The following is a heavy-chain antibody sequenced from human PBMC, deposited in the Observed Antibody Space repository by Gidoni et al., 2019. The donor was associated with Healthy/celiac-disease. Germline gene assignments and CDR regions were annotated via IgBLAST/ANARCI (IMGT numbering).Heavy chain of an antibody. CDR2: ISWNSGSI. CDR3: AKDPGARGDYYYGMDV. V-gene: IGHV3-9*01. CDR1: GFTFDDYA. J-gene: IGHJ6*02. Sequence: EVQLVESGGGLVQPGRSLRLSCAASGFTFDDYAMHWVRQAPGKGLEWVSGISWNSGSIGYADSVKGRFTISRDNAKNSLYLQMNSLRAEDTALYYCAKDPGARGDYYYGMDVWGQGTTVTVSS.